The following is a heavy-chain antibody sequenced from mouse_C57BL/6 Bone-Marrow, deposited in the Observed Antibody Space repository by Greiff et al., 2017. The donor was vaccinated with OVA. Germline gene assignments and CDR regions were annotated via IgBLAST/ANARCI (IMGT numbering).Heavy chain of an antibody. CDR2: INPNNGGT. CDR1: GYTFTDYN. D-gene: IGHD1-1*01. CDR3: ARSPYYYGSSLWYFDV. V-gene: IGHV1-18*01. J-gene: IGHJ1*03. Sequence: EVQLQQSGPELVKPGASVKIPCKASGYTFTDYNMDWVKQSHGKSLEWIGDINPNNGGTIYNQKFKGKATLTVDKSSSTAYMELRSLTSEDTAVYYCARSPYYYGSSLWYFDVWGTGTTVTVSS.